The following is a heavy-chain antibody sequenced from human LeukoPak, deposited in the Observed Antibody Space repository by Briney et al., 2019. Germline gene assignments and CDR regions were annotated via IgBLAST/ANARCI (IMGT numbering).Heavy chain of an antibody. CDR1: GGSLSSSSYY. CDR2: IYYSGST. V-gene: IGHV4-39*01. J-gene: IGHJ3*02. Sequence: SETLSLTCTVSGGSLSSSSYYWGWLRQPPGTGLEWIGSIYYSGSTYYNPSLKSRVTISVDTSKNQFSLKLSSVTAADTAVYYCARPRNDAFDIWGQGTMVTVSS. CDR3: ARPRNDAFDI.